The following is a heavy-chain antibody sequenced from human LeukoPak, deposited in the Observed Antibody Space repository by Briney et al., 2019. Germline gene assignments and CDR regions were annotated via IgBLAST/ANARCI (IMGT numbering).Heavy chain of an antibody. Sequence: SETLSLTCTVSGGSISSYYWSWIRQPPGKGLEWIGYIYYSGSTNYKPSLKSRVTISVNTSKNQFSLKLSSVTAADTAVYYCARERRDGYNTFDNWAREPWSPSPQ. V-gene: IGHV4-59*01. CDR1: GGSISSYY. J-gene: IGHJ4*02. CDR3: ARERRDGYNTFDN. CDR2: IYYSGST. D-gene: IGHD5-24*01.